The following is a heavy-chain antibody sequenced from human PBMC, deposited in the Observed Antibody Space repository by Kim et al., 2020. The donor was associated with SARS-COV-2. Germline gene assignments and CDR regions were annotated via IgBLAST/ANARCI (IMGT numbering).Heavy chain of an antibody. Sequence: SETLSLTCTVSGASMSSNYWNWIRQPPGKGLEWIGNVFYSGSTNYNVSLKSRVTISVDRANNRFSLKLRSVAAADTAVYYCARKPGGPAGFDPWGQGTLVTVSS. V-gene: IGHV4-59*13. CDR3: ARKPGGPAGFDP. CDR1: GASMSSNY. CDR2: VFYSGST. D-gene: IGHD2-15*01. J-gene: IGHJ5*02.